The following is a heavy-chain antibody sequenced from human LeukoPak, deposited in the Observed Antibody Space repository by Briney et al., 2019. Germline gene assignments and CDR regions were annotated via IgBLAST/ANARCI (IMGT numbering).Heavy chain of an antibody. J-gene: IGHJ5*02. D-gene: IGHD3-9*01. Sequence: ASVKVSCKASGYTFTSYGISWVRQAPGQGLEWMGWIKPNTAGTYYEQKFEGRVTMTSDTSISTVYMELSSLTTDDTAFYYCARGHDILTGSKGNWFDPWGQGTLVTVSS. V-gene: IGHV1-2*02. CDR1: GYTFTSYG. CDR2: IKPNTAGT. CDR3: ARGHDILTGSKGNWFDP.